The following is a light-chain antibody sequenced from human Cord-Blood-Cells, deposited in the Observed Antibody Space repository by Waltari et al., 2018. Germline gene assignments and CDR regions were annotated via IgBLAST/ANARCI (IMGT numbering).Light chain of an antibody. V-gene: IGLV4-69*01. Sequence: QLVLTQSPSASASLGASVKLTCTLSSGHSSYAIACHQQQPEKGLRYLMKLNSDGSHSKGDGIPDRFSGSSSGAERYLTISSLQSEDEADYYCQTWGTGIRVFGGGTKLTVL. J-gene: IGLJ3*02. CDR2: LNSDGSH. CDR1: SGHSSYA. CDR3: QTWGTGIRV.